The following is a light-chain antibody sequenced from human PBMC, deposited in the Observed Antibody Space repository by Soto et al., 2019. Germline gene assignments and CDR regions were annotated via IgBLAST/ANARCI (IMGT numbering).Light chain of an antibody. J-gene: IGLJ2*01. CDR3: QVWDSSSDHPGHVV. CDR1: NIGSKS. V-gene: IGLV3-21*04. CDR2: YDS. Sequence: SYELTQPPSVSVAPGKTARITCGGNNIGSKSVHWYQQKPGQAPVLVIYYDSDRPSGIPERFSGSNSGNTATLTISRVEAGDEADYYCQVWDSSSDHPGHVVFGGGTQVTVL.